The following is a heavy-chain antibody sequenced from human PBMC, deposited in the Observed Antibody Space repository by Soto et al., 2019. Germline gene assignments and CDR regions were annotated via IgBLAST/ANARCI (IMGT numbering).Heavy chain of an antibody. D-gene: IGHD1-26*01. V-gene: IGHV1-18*01. CDR3: ARERSGSYDPMWY. Sequence: QAQLVQSGEEVKKPGASVKVSCKASGYTFTTYGISWVRQVPGQGLEWMGWISAYNGDTNYAQKFQGRVTMTTDTPTSTAFLELRSLRSDDTAVYYCARERSGSYDPMWYWGQGTLVTVSS. J-gene: IGHJ4*02. CDR1: GYTFTTYG. CDR2: ISAYNGDT.